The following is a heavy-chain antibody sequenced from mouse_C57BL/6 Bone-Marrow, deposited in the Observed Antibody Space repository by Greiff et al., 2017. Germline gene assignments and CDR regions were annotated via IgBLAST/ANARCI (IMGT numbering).Heavy chain of an antibody. CDR2: INPSSGYT. V-gene: IGHV1-4*01. CDR3: ARGDYDVAWFAY. D-gene: IGHD2-4*01. Sequence: VQLQQSGAELARPGASVKMSCKASGYTFTSYTMHWVKQRPGQGLEWIGYINPSSGYTKYNQKFKDKATLTADKSSITAYMQLSSLTSEDSAVYYCARGDYDVAWFAYWGQGTLVTVSA. J-gene: IGHJ3*01. CDR1: GYTFTSYT.